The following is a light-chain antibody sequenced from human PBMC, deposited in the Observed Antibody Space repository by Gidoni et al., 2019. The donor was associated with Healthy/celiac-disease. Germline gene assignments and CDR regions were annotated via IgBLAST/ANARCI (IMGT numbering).Light chain of an antibody. Sequence: QAVVTQEPSLTVSPGATVTLTCGSSTGAVTSGHYPYWFQQKPGQAPRTLIYDTSNKHSWTPARFSGSLLGGKAALTLSGAQPEDEAEYYCLLSYSGARYVFGTGTKVTVL. J-gene: IGLJ1*01. CDR3: LLSYSGARYV. V-gene: IGLV7-46*01. CDR1: TGAVTSGHY. CDR2: DTS.